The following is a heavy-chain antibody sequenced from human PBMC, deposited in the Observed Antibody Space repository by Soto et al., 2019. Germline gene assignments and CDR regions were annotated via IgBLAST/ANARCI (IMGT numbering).Heavy chain of an antibody. Sequence: LSLTCTVSGDSISSSTYFWGWVRQPPGKGLEWIGSIYYSGSTYYNPSLKSRVTISVDTSKNHFSLKLSSVTAADTAVYFCSRHLGEGYFDYWGQGTLVTVS. CDR2: IYYSGST. CDR3: SRHLGEGYFDY. CDR1: GDSISSSTYF. V-gene: IGHV4-39*01. J-gene: IGHJ4*02.